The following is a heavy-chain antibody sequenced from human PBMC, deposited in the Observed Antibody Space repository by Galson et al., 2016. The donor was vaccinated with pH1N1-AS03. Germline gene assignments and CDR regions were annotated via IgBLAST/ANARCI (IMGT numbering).Heavy chain of an antibody. V-gene: IGHV1-3*01. D-gene: IGHD3-3*01. CDR2: INVGSGNT. Sequence: SVKVSCKASGHNFTNYAIHWVCQAPGQRLEWMGWINVGSGNTKYSQKFQGRVTMTRDTSASTAYMELSSLTSDDTSVYYCARGFLEAVIDYWGQGSLVTVSS. CDR1: GHNFTNYA. J-gene: IGHJ4*02. CDR3: ARGFLEAVIDY.